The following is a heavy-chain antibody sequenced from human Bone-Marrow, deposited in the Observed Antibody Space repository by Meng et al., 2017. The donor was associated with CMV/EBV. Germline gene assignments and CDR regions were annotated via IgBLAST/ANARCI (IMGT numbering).Heavy chain of an antibody. D-gene: IGHD2-2*02. J-gene: IGHJ6*02. CDR2: INPSGGST. V-gene: IGHV1-46*01. CDR3: ARHIVVVPAAIQATTGAYYYYGMDV. CDR1: GYTFTSYY. Sequence: ASVKVSCKASGYTFTSYYMHWVRQAPGQGLEWMGIINPSGGSTSYAQKLQGRVTMTTDTSTSTAYMELRSLRSDDTAVYYCARHIVVVPAAIQATTGAYYYYGMDVWGQGNTVTVSS.